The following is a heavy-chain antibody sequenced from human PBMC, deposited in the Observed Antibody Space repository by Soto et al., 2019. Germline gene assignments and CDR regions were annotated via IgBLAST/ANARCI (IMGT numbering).Heavy chain of an antibody. CDR1: GCTCNSYW. CDR2: INNDGSTT. CDR3: GGVVIAADWFDC. J-gene: IGHJ4*02. V-gene: IGHV3-74*01. Sequence: EVQLAESGGGLVQPGGSLRLSCAASGCTCNSYWMHWVRQVPGKGLVWVSRINNDGSTTNYAASVQGRFTICRDKARKTVYLRIDSLSADDTAGYFCGGVVIAADWFDCWGQGTLVIVSS. D-gene: IGHD2-15*01.